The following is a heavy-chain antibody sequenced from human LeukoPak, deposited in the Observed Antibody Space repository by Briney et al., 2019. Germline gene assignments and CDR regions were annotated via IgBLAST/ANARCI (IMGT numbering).Heavy chain of an antibody. CDR2: ISSSGSTI. CDR1: GFTFSSYE. Sequence: GGSLRLSCAASGFTFSSYEMNWVRQAPGKGLEWVSYISSSGSTIYYADSVKGRFTISRDNAKNSLYLQMNSLRAEDTAVYYCARSFEGGFDIWGQGTMVTVSS. D-gene: IGHD1-26*01. V-gene: IGHV3-48*03. CDR3: ARSFEGGFDI. J-gene: IGHJ3*02.